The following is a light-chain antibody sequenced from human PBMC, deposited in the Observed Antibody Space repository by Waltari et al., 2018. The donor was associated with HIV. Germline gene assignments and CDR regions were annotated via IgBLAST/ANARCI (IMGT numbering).Light chain of an antibody. CDR3: MQGLQTPFT. V-gene: IGKV2-28*01. CDR1: QSLLHSNEYNY. CDR2: LWS. Sequence: IVMTQFPLSLPVNPGEPASISCMSNQSLLHSNEYNYLYWLLPKPGQSPRLLIFLWSTRASGVPDMFSGGGSGTIFTLKIRRVVADDVGVYYCMQGLQTPFTLGPVTKVDI. J-gene: IGKJ3*01.